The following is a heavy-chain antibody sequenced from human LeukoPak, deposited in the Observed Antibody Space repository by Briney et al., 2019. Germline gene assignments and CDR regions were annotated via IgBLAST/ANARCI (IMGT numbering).Heavy chain of an antibody. CDR2: IYYSGST. D-gene: IGHD1-14*01. Sequence: SETLSLTCTVSGGSISSSNCYWAWIRQPPGKGQEWIGTIYYSGSTYYNASLKSRITMSVDTSKNQFSLKLSSVTAADTAVYYCARLSKPGSFDYWGQGALVTVSS. J-gene: IGHJ4*02. V-gene: IGHV4-39*01. CDR3: ARLSKPGSFDY. CDR1: GGSISSSNCY.